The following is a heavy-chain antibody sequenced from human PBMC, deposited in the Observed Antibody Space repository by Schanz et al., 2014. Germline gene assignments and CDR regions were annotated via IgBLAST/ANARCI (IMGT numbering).Heavy chain of an antibody. D-gene: IGHD1-1*01. CDR2: INWNGGST. J-gene: IGHJ4*02. CDR3: ARDGAELYYFDD. Sequence: EVQLVESGGGLVKPGGSLRLSCTASRIIFGTYSMNWIRQTPKGLEWVSGINWNGGSTGYADSVKGRFTISRDNAKNSLYLQMNSLRAEDTAVFYCARDGAELYYFDDWGQGTLVTVSS. CDR1: RIIFGTYS. V-gene: IGHV3-20*04.